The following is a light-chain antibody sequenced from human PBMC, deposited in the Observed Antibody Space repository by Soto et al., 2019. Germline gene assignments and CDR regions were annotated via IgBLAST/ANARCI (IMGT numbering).Light chain of an antibody. J-gene: IGKJ1*01. CDR3: QQCDRSPWT. CDR1: QTINSNY. V-gene: IGKV3-20*01. Sequence: EIVLTQSPGTRSLSPGERATLSCRASQTINSNYLVWFQQKPGQATRLLIYGASSRATGIPDRFSGSGSGTEFTLTISSLEPEDFAVYYCQQCDRSPWTFGQGTKVEIK. CDR2: GAS.